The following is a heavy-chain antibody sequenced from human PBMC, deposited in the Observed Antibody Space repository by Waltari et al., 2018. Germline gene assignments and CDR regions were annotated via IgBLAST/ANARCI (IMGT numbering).Heavy chain of an antibody. V-gene: IGHV4-38-2*01. CDR2: IYHSGST. Sequence: QVQLQESGQGLVKPSETLSLTCAVSGSSISSGYYWGWIRQPPGKGLEWIGSIYHSGSTYYNPSLKSRVTISVDTSKNQFSLKLSSVTAADTAVYYCARHGDRGMYSSSSFSHYWGQGTLVTVSS. CDR1: GSSISSGYY. D-gene: IGHD6-6*01. CDR3: ARHGDRGMYSSSSFSHY. J-gene: IGHJ4*02.